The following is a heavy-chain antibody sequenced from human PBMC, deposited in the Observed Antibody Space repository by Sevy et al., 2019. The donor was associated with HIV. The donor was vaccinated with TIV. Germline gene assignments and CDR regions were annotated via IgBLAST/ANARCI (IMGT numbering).Heavy chain of an antibody. CDR3: AHTRTTWTLNGFDP. CDR2: IYWDDDK. CDR1: GFSLNTSAVA. V-gene: IGHV2-5*02. D-gene: IGHD1-1*01. Sequence: SGPTLVKPTQTLTLTCTFSGFSLNTSAVAVGWIRQPPGKALEWLALIYWDDDKRYSPSRKSRLAVTKDTSKNQVVLTMTNMDLVDTATYYCAHTRTTWTLNGFDPWGQGILVTVSS. J-gene: IGHJ5*02.